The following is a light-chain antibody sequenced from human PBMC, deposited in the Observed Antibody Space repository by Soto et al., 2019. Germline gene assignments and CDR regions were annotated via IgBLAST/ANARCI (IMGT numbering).Light chain of an antibody. J-gene: IGKJ4*01. CDR2: GAS. CDR1: QTVISTY. V-gene: IGKV3-20*01. CDR3: QQYGSSPLT. Sequence: ESVLTQSPGTLSLSPGERATLSCRASQTVISTYLAWYQQKPGQAPRLLIYGASSRATGVPDRFSGSGSGTDFTLTISRLEPEDSAVYFCQQYGSSPLTFGGGTKVEIK.